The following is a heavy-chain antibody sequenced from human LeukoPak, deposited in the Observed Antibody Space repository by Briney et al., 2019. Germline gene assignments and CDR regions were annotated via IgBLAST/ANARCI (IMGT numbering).Heavy chain of an antibody. V-gene: IGHV3-23*01. CDR2: ISVSGNT. J-gene: IGHJ4*02. CDR3: AKAPVTTCSGAYCYPFDY. Sequence: GGSLKLSCEASGFTLSSYARTWFRKGPGKGLKWVSPISVSGNTYHADSVKGRFTISRDSSKNTLYLQMNSLRAGDAAVYYCAKAPVTTCSGAYCYPFDYWSQGTLVTVSS. CDR1: GFTLSSYA. D-gene: IGHD2-15*01.